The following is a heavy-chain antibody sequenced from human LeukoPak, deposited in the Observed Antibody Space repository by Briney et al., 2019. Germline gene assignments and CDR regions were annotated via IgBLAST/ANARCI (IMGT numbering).Heavy chain of an antibody. CDR1: GFTFSSYA. Sequence: PGGSLRLSCAASGFTFSSYAMHWVRQAPGKGLEWVAVISYDGSNKYYADSVKGRFTISRDNSKNTLYLQMNSLRAEDTAVHYCARVVGLYYYYGMDVWGQGTTVTVSS. CDR3: ARVVGLYYYYGMDV. CDR2: ISYDGSNK. D-gene: IGHD2-2*01. J-gene: IGHJ6*02. V-gene: IGHV3-30*04.